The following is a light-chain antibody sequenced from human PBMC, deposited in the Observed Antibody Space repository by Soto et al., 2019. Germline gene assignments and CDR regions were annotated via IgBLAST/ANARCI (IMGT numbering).Light chain of an antibody. CDR2: GAS. J-gene: IGKJ1*01. Sequence: VLTQSVGTVSLHTEERATLSCRASQSVSSNYLAWYQQKPGQAPRLLIYGASTRASGIPDRFSGSGSGTDFTLTISRLEPEDSAVYYCQQYGSSPTWTSCQGTKVDI. CDR3: QQYGSSPTWT. V-gene: IGKV3-20*01. CDR1: QSVSSNY.